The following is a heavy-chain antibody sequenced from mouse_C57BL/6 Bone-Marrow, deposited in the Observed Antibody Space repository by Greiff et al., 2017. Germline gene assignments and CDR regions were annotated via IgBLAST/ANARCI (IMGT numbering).Heavy chain of an antibody. CDR3: ARAGTTVVAPMDY. D-gene: IGHD1-1*01. Sequence: VQLQQPGAELVMPGASVKLSCKASGYTFTSYWMHWVKQRPGQGLEWIGEIDPSDSYTNYNQKFKGKSTLTVDKSSSTAYMQLSSLTSEDSAVYYCARAGTTVVAPMDYWGQGTSVTVSS. CDR2: IDPSDSYT. J-gene: IGHJ4*01. V-gene: IGHV1-69*01. CDR1: GYTFTSYW.